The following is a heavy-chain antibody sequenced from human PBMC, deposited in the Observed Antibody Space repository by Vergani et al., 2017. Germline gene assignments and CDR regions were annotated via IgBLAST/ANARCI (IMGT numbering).Heavy chain of an antibody. CDR3: ARGETRTDWFDP. CDR1: GVSMQSGSFY. V-gene: IGHV4-61*02. CDR2: VYPSGTT. J-gene: IGHJ5*02. Sequence: QVQLQEWGAGLLKTSETLSLTCGVSGVSMQSGSFYWTWIRQTAERRLEWMGRVYPSGTTNYNPSLNGRVTIFVDKSKNLLSLRLNSVTAADTAVYYCARGETRTDWFDPWGQGTLVTVSS. D-gene: IGHD3/OR15-3a*01.